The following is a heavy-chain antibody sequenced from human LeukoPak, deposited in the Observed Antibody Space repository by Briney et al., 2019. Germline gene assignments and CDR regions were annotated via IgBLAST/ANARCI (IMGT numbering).Heavy chain of an antibody. Sequence: ASVKVSCKASGYTFTSYDVNWVRQATGQGLEWMGWMNPNSGNTGYAQKFQGRVTMTRNTSISTAYMELSSLRSEDTAVYYCARGKRSSSPFYYYYYMDVWGKGTTVTISS. D-gene: IGHD6-13*01. V-gene: IGHV1-8*01. CDR2: MNPNSGNT. J-gene: IGHJ6*03. CDR3: ARGKRSSSPFYYYYYMDV. CDR1: GYTFTSYD.